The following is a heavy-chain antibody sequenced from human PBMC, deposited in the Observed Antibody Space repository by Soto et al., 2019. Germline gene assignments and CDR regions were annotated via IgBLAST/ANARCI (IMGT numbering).Heavy chain of an antibody. CDR2: TGLNGRTT. V-gene: IGHV3-23*01. J-gene: IGHJ4*02. CDR1: GFTFSMSA. D-gene: IGHD2-2*01. Sequence: GGSLRLSCAASGFTFSMSAMSWVRQAPGKGLEWVSTTGLNGRTTYYADSVKGRFTVSRDNSKNTLHLQMNSLRAEDTAVYYCATVHSTSRSFGYWGQGTLVTVSS. CDR3: ATVHSTSRSFGY.